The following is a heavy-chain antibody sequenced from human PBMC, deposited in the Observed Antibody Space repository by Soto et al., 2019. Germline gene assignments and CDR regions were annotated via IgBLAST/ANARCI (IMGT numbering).Heavy chain of an antibody. J-gene: IGHJ3*02. D-gene: IGHD3-22*01. V-gene: IGHV3-7*05. Sequence: EVQLVESGGGLVQPGGSLRLSCAASGFTFSSYWMSWVRQAPGKGLEWVANIKQDGSEKYYVDSVKGRFTISRDNAKNSLYLQMNSLRAEDTAVYYCARDSAADYYDSSGYDAFDIWGQGTMVTVSS. CDR1: GFTFSSYW. CDR2: IKQDGSEK. CDR3: ARDSAADYYDSSGYDAFDI.